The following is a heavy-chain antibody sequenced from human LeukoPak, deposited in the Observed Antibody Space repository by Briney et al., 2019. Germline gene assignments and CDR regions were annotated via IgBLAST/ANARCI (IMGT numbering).Heavy chain of an antibody. CDR2: IYYSGST. Sequence: SETLSLTCTVSGGSISRDYWSWIRQPAGXVLEWIGYIYYSGSTNYNPSLKSPVPISVDTSKNQFSLQLSSVPAADTAVYYCARDKARGLSFRGVPVGYFDYWGQGTLATVSS. CDR1: GGSISRDY. J-gene: IGHJ4*02. CDR3: ARDKARGLSFRGVPVGYFDY. D-gene: IGHD3-10*01. V-gene: IGHV4-59*01.